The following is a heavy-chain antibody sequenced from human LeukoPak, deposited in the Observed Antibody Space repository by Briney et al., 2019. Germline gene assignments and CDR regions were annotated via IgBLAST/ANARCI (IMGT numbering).Heavy chain of an antibody. CDR2: IPYDGGNK. J-gene: IGHJ4*02. V-gene: IGHV3-30*02. Sequence: AGGSLRLSCAASGFTFSSYGMHWVRQAPGKGLEWVAFIPYDGGNKYYADSVKGRFTISRDNSKNTLYLQMNSLRAEDTAVYYCAKDRLRELRYFDWLKFDYWGQGTLVTVSS. D-gene: IGHD3-9*01. CDR1: GFTFSSYG. CDR3: AKDRLRELRYFDWLKFDY.